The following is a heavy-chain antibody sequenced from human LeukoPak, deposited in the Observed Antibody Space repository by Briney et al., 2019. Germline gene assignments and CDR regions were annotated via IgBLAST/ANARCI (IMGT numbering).Heavy chain of an antibody. CDR1: GGSISSHY. J-gene: IGHJ2*01. V-gene: IGHV4-59*11. D-gene: IGHD4-17*01. Sequence: SETLSLTCTVSGGSISSHYWSWIRQPPGKGLEWIGYIYYSGSTNYNPSLKSRVTISVDTSKNQFSLKLSSVTAADTAVYYCARPRTVTTGWYFDLWGRGTLVTVSS. CDR2: IYYSGST. CDR3: ARPRTVTTGWYFDL.